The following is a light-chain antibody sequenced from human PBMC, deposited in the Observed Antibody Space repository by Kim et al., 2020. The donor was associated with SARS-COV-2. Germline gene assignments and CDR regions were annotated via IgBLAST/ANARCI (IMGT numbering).Light chain of an antibody. J-gene: IGKJ1*01. CDR1: QSVTSN. CDR3: QQYYNRWT. V-gene: IGKV3D-15*01. Sequence: EIVMTQSPATLSVSPGDGATLSCRASQSVTSNLAWYQQKPGQAPRLLIYGTSTRATGIPARFRGSGSGTEFTLTISSLQSEDFAVYYCQQYYNRWTFGPGTKVDIK. CDR2: GTS.